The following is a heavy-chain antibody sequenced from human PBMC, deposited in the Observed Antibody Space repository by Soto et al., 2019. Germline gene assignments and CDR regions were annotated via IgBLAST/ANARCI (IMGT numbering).Heavy chain of an antibody. V-gene: IGHV3-74*01. Sequence: GGSLRLSCAASGFTFSGYWMHWVRQVPGKRLVWVSRISGDGSSAHYADFAKGRFTISRDNAKNTVYLQMNSLRVDDTAVYYCARRDWNGGYCDLWGQGIVVTVSS. CDR1: GFTFSGYW. CDR3: ARRDWNGGYCDL. D-gene: IGHD1-1*01. J-gene: IGHJ4*02. CDR2: ISGDGSSA.